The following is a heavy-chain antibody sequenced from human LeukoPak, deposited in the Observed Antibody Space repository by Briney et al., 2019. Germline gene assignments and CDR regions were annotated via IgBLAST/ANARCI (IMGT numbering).Heavy chain of an antibody. J-gene: IGHJ3*02. D-gene: IGHD3-22*01. Sequence: PGGSLRLSCTASGFTFSTYWMTWVRQAPGKGLEWVSYISSSGSTIYYADSVKGRFTISRDNSKNTLYLQMNSLRAEDTAVYYCATLPTMKGGAFDIWGQGTMVTVSS. CDR2: ISSSGSTI. CDR1: GFTFSTYW. V-gene: IGHV3-48*01. CDR3: ATLPTMKGGAFDI.